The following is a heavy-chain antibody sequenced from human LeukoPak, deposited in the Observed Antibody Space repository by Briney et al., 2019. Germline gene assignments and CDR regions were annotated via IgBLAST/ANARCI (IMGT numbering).Heavy chain of an antibody. CDR3: ARAGYYYDGSGYYYADY. Sequence: SETLSLTCTVSGGSISSYYWSWIRQPAGKGLEWIGRIYTSGSTNYNPSLKSRVTMSVDTSKNQFSLKLSSVTAADTAVYYCARAGYYYDGSGYYYADYWGQGTLVTVSS. CDR1: GGSISSYY. J-gene: IGHJ4*02. CDR2: IYTSGST. D-gene: IGHD3-22*01. V-gene: IGHV4-4*07.